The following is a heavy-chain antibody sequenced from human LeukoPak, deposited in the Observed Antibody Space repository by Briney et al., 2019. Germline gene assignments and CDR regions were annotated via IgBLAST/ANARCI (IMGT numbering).Heavy chain of an antibody. J-gene: IGHJ6*03. V-gene: IGHV4-34*01. CDR1: GGSFSGYY. Sequence: SETLSLTCAVYGGSFSGYYWSWIRQPPGKGLEWIWEINHSGSTNYNPSLKSRVTISVDTSKNQFSLKLSSVTAADTAVYYCARRGSSSGYYYYYMDVWGKGTTVTVSS. CDR2: INHSGST. CDR3: ARRGSSSGYYYYYMDV. D-gene: IGHD6-6*01.